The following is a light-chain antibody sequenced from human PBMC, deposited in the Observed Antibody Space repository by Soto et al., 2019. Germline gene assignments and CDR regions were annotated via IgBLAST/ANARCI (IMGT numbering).Light chain of an antibody. Sequence: EIVLTQSPATLSFSPWESATLSCRASRSVSNYLAWYQQKPGQAPRLLIYDASTRATGIPARFSGSGSGTEFTLTISSLQSEDFAVYYCQQYNNWPPITFGQGTRLEIK. J-gene: IGKJ5*01. V-gene: IGKV3-15*01. CDR2: DAS. CDR1: RSVSNY. CDR3: QQYNNWPPIT.